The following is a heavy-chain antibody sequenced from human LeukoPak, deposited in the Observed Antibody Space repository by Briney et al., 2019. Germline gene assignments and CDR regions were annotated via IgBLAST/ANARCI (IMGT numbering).Heavy chain of an antibody. Sequence: SETLSLTCTVSGGSISSYYWSWIRQPPGKGLEWNGYIYYSGSTNYNPSLKSRVTISVDTSKNQFSLKLSSVTAADTAVYYCARVMNLSYCSSTSCSIRDWFDPWGQGTLVTVSS. CDR2: IYYSGST. D-gene: IGHD2-2*01. CDR1: GGSISSYY. V-gene: IGHV4-59*01. CDR3: ARVMNLSYCSSTSCSIRDWFDP. J-gene: IGHJ5*02.